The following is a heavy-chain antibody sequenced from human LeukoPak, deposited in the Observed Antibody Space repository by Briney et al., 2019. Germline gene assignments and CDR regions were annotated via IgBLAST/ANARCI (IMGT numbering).Heavy chain of an antibody. J-gene: IGHJ6*02. CDR3: ARGRRGHYGMDV. CDR1: GGSFSGYY. V-gene: IGHV4-34*01. D-gene: IGHD5-12*01. Sequence: SETLSLTCAVYGGSFSGYYWSWIRQPPGKGLEWIGEINHSGSTNYNPSLKSRVTISVDTSKNQFSLKLSSVTAADTAVYYCARGRRGHYGMDVWGQGTTVTVSS. CDR2: INHSGST.